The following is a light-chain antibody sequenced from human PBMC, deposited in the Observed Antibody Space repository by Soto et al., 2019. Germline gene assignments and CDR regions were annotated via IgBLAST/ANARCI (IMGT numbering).Light chain of an antibody. J-gene: IGKJ1*01. CDR2: GAS. Sequence: EIVLTQSPGTLSLSPGERATLSCRASQSVSSSYLAWYQQKPGQAPRLLIYGASRRATDIPDRFSGSGSGTDFTLTISRLEPEDFAVYYCQEYGSSRTFGQGTKVEIK. CDR1: QSVSSSY. CDR3: QEYGSSRT. V-gene: IGKV3-20*01.